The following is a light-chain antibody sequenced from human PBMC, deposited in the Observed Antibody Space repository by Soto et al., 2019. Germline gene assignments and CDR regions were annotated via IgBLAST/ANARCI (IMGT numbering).Light chain of an antibody. J-gene: IGLJ2*01. CDR3: SSYTSSITVDVV. CDR1: SSDVGGYNY. V-gene: IGLV2-14*01. Sequence: QSVLTQPASVSGSPGQSITISCTGTSSDVGGYNYVSWYQQHPGKAPKVMIYEVSNRPSGVSNRFSGSKSGNTASLTISGLQAEDEADYDCSSYTSSITVDVVFGGGTKLTVL. CDR2: EVS.